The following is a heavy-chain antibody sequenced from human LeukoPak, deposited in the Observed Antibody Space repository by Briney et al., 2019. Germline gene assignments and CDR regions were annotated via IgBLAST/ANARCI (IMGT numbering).Heavy chain of an antibody. D-gene: IGHD1-14*01. V-gene: IGHV4-59*01. Sequence: SETLSLTCTVSGDSINSYYWSWIRQPPGKGLEWIGFIYYSGSTTYNPSLKSRVTISVDRSKNQFSLKLTSVIAADTAVYYCARTAGGWFDPWGQGTLVTVSS. CDR3: ARTAGGWFDP. J-gene: IGHJ5*02. CDR2: IYYSGST. CDR1: GDSINSYY.